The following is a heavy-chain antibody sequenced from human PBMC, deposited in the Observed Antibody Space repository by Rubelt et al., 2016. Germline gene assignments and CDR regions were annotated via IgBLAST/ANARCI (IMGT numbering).Heavy chain of an antibody. J-gene: IGHJ6*02. CDR1: GGSFSGYY. D-gene: IGHD1-26*01. CDR3: ARGIVGATRSSYYGMDV. Sequence: QVQLQQWGAGLLKPSETLSLTCAVYGGSFSGYYWTWIRQPPGKGLEWIGEINQSGTTNYNQSLNSRVTISVDTSKNQFSLKLSSWTAADTALYYWARGIVGATRSSYYGMDVWGQGTTVTVSS. CDR2: INQSGTT. V-gene: IGHV4-34*01.